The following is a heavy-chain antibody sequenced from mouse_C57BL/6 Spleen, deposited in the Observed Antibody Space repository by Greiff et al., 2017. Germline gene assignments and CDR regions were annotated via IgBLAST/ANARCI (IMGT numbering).Heavy chain of an antibody. V-gene: IGHV1-59*01. D-gene: IGHD1-1*01. J-gene: IGHJ4*01. Sequence: QVQLQQPGAELVRPGTSVKLSCKASGYTFTSYWMHWVKQRPGQGLEWIGVIDPSDSYTNYNQKFKGKATLTVDTSSSTAYMQLSSLTSEDSAVYYCARRDYGSSYLYYAMDYWGQGTSVTVSS. CDR3: ARRDYGSSYLYYAMDY. CDR2: IDPSDSYT. CDR1: GYTFTSYW.